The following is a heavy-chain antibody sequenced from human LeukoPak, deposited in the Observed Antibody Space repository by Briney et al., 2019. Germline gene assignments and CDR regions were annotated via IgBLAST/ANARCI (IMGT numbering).Heavy chain of an antibody. CDR2: IKSKADGETT. D-gene: IGHD4/OR15-4a*01. J-gene: IGHJ4*02. CDR3: AIDEPNYAPYDFDY. Sequence: GGPLRLSCAASRFTFINAWMNWVRQAPGKGLEWVGRIKSKADGETTDYAAPVKGRFTISRDDSNNMVYLQMSSLKVEDTAVYYCAIDEPNYAPYDFDYWGQGTLVTVSS. V-gene: IGHV3-15*01. CDR1: RFTFINAW.